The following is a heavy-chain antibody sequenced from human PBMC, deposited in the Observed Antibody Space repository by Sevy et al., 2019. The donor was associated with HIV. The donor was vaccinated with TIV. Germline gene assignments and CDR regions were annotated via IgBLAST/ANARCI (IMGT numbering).Heavy chain of an antibody. D-gene: IGHD5-18*01. Sequence: GGSLRLSCGASGFSISTHAMNWVRQAPGRGLEWISGISATDGSTHYTDSVKGRFTISRDNSKNTVHLQMNSLRAEDTALYYCAAGDTAFLADLDFWGQGTLVTVSS. J-gene: IGHJ4*02. CDR2: ISATDGST. V-gene: IGHV3-23*01. CDR3: AAGDTAFLADLDF. CDR1: GFSISTHA.